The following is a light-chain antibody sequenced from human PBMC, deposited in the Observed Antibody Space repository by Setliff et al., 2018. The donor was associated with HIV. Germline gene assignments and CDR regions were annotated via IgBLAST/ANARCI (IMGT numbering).Light chain of an antibody. CDR1: SSNIGSNY. CDR3: ATWDDSLGGVG. CDR2: NND. V-gene: IGLV1-47*01. Sequence: QSVLTQSPSTSRTPGQGVIISCSGSSSNIGSNYVCWYQHLPGTAPKLLIYNNDQRPSGVPDRFSGSKYGTAASLAIRGLRSEDEADYYCATWDDSLGGVGFGGGTKVTVL. J-gene: IGLJ2*01.